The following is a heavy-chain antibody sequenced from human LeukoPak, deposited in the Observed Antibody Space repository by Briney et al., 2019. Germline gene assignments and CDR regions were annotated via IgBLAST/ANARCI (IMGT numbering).Heavy chain of an antibody. CDR3: ASNPAVAGTDTNWFDP. CDR2: INHSGST. Sequence: SETLSLTCAVYGGSFSGYYWSWIRQPPGKGLEWIGEINHSGSTNYNPSLKSRVTISVDKSKNQFSLKLSSVTAADTAVYYCASNPAVAGTDTNWFDPWGQGTLVTVSS. D-gene: IGHD6-19*01. V-gene: IGHV4-34*01. J-gene: IGHJ5*02. CDR1: GGSFSGYY.